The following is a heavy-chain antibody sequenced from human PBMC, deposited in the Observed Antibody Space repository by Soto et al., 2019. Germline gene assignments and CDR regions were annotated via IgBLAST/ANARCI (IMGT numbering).Heavy chain of an antibody. CDR1: GYIFTNFY. CDR3: TRGLASCDY. J-gene: IGHJ4*02. CDR2: INPNGGST. V-gene: IGHV1-46*03. D-gene: IGHD6-6*01. Sequence: QVQLVQPGAEVKKPGASVKFSCKASGYIFTNFYIHWVRQAPGQGREWIGIINPNGGSTNYAQNFQGRVTMTRDTSTSTVYMDLSRLRSEDTAVYYCTRGLASCDYWGQGTLITVSS.